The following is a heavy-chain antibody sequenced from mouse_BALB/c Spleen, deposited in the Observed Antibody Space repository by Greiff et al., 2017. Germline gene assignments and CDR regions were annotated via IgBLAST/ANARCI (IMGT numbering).Heavy chain of an antibody. D-gene: IGHD2-14*01. CDR1: GYTFTSYW. J-gene: IGHJ3*01. V-gene: IGHV1-69*02. CDR3: TRSDYRYDWFAY. Sequence: QVQLQQPGAELVRPGASVKLSCKASGYTFTSYWINWVKQRPGQGLEWIGNIYPSDSYTNYNQKFKYKATLTVDKSSSTAYMQLSSPTSEDSAVYYCTRSDYRYDWFAYWGQGTLVTVSA. CDR2: IYPSDSYT.